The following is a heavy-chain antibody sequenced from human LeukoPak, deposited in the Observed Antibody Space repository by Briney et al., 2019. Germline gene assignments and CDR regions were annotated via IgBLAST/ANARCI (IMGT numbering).Heavy chain of an antibody. Sequence: SQTLSLTCAISGDIVSSNSAAWNWIRQSPSRGLEWLGRTYYRSKWYNDYAVPVKSRITINPDTSKNQFSLQLNSVTPEDTAVYYCARAYMVRGVITYYYYYMDVWGKGTTVTVSS. CDR2: TYYRSKWYN. V-gene: IGHV6-1*01. J-gene: IGHJ6*03. CDR1: GDIVSSNSAA. CDR3: ARAYMVRGVITYYYYYMDV. D-gene: IGHD3-10*01.